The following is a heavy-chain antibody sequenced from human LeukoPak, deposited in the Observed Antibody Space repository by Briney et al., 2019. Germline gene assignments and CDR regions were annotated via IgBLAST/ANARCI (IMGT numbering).Heavy chain of an antibody. D-gene: IGHD3-3*01. CDR2: IYSGGST. CDR1: GFTVSSNY. CDR3: ARDRFDFWSGLDYYYGMDV. J-gene: IGHJ6*02. Sequence: GGSLRLSCAASGFTVSSNYMSWVRQAPGKGLEWVSVIYSGGSTYYADSVKGRFTISRDNSKNTLYLQTNSLRAEDTAVYYCARDRFDFWSGLDYYYGMDVWGQGTTVTVSS. V-gene: IGHV3-53*01.